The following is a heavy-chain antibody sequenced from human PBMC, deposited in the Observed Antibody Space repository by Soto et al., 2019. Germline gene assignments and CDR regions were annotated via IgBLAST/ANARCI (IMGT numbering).Heavy chain of an antibody. V-gene: IGHV1-46*01. Sequence: QVQLVQSGAEVKKPGASVKVSCKPSGHTLTSYYMHWVRQAPGQGLEWMGVINPSDGSTSYAQKCQGRVTMTRDTSTSTVYMELSRLTSEDTAVYYCATDRDGYWGQGTLLIVSS. J-gene: IGHJ4*02. D-gene: IGHD3-10*01. CDR1: GHTLTSYY. CDR3: ATDRDGY. CDR2: INPSDGST.